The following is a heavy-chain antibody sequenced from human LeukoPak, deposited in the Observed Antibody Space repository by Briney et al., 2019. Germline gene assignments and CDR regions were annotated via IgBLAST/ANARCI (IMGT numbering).Heavy chain of an antibody. CDR2: IHHSGST. CDR3: ARAGIVSYYYYYYMDV. V-gene: IGHV4-4*02. J-gene: IGHJ6*03. CDR1: GDSINNNNW. Sequence: PSETLSLTCDVSGDSINNNNWWNWVRQPSGKGLEWIGEIHHSGSTKYNPSLKSRVTISVDRSKNQFSLNLSSVTAADTAVYYCARAGIVSYYYYYYMDVWGKGTTVTVSS. D-gene: IGHD3-10*01.